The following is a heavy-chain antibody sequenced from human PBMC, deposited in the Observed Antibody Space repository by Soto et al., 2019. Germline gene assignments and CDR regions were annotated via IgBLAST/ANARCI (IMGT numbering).Heavy chain of an antibody. CDR2: ITVDGRT. CDR1: EFTVSNNY. CDR3: AREAGPREY. J-gene: IGHJ4*02. V-gene: IGHV3-53*01. Sequence: PGGSLRLSCAASEFTVSNNYMSWVRQDPGKGLEWVSVITVDGRTYYADSVKGRFTISRDNSKNTLFLQMNSLRGEDTAVYYCAREAGPREYWGQETPVSVSS.